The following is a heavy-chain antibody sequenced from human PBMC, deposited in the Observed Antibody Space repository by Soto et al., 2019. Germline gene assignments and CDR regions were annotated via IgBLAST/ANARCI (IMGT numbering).Heavy chain of an antibody. CDR3: ARGTLGYCSGGSSYRPNWFDP. J-gene: IGHJ5*02. D-gene: IGHD2-15*01. CDR2: IYYSGST. CDR1: GGSISSYY. V-gene: IGHV4-59*01. Sequence: ASETLSLTCTGSGGSISSYYWSWIRQPPGKGMEWIGDIYYSGSTNYNPSLKSRVTISVDTSKNQFSLKLSSVTAADTAVYYCARGTLGYCSGGSSYRPNWFDPWGQGTLVTVS.